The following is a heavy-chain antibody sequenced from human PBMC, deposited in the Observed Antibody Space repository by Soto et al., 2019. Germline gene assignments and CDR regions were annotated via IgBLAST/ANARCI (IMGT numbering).Heavy chain of an antibody. D-gene: IGHD3-10*01. Sequence: PSETLSLTCTVSGGSISSSSYYWGWIRQPPGKGLEWIGSIYYSGSTYYNPSLKSRVTISVDTSKNQFSLKLSSVTAADTAVYYCARHVISHGRHLDYWGQGTLVTVSS. J-gene: IGHJ4*02. CDR2: IYYSGST. CDR3: ARHVISHGRHLDY. CDR1: GGSISSSSYY. V-gene: IGHV4-39*01.